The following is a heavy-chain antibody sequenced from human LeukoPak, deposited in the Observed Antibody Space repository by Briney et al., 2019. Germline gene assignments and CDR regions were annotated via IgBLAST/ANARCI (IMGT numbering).Heavy chain of an antibody. V-gene: IGHV3-13*01. J-gene: IGHJ4*02. CDR3: ARARHVYYGSGSYDY. Sequence: GGSLRLSCAASGFTFSDYDMHWVRQATGKGLEWVSTIATAGDTYYPGSVKGRFTISRENAKNSLYLQMNSLRSEDTAVYYCARARHVYYGSGSYDYWGQGTLVTVSS. CDR1: GFTFSDYD. CDR2: IATAGDT. D-gene: IGHD3-10*01.